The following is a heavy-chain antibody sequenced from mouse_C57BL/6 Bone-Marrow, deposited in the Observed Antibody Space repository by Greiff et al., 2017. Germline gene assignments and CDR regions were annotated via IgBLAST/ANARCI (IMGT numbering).Heavy chain of an antibody. V-gene: IGHV5-6*01. J-gene: IGHJ2*01. D-gene: IGHD1-1*01. CDR1: GFTFSSYG. CDR3: ARPNYYYGSSYLDY. CDR2: FSSGGSYT. Sequence: EVKLMESGGDLVKPGGSLKLSCAASGFTFSSYGMSWVRQTPDKRLEWVATFSSGGSYTYYPDSVKGRFTISRDNAKNTLYLQMSSLKSEDTAMYYCARPNYYYGSSYLDYWGQGTTLTVSS.